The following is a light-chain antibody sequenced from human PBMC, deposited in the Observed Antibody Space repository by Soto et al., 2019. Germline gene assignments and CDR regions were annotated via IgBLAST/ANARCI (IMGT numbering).Light chain of an antibody. Sequence: QSALTQPASVSGSPGQSITISCTGTSSDVGGYNYVSWYQQHPGKAPKLMIYDVSNRPSRVSNRFSGSKSGNTASLTISGLQAEDEADYYCSSYTSSSTSNYVFGTGTKLTVL. CDR3: SSYTSSSTSNYV. CDR1: SSDVGGYNY. V-gene: IGLV2-14*01. CDR2: DVS. J-gene: IGLJ1*01.